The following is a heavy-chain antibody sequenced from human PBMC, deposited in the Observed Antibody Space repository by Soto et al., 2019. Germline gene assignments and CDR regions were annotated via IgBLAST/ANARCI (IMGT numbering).Heavy chain of an antibody. CDR1: GFIFTSYG. CDR2: IWYDGSTK. V-gene: IGHV3-33*01. CDR3: ARDFAVAGPDY. J-gene: IGHJ4*02. D-gene: IGHD6-19*01. Sequence: QVQLVESGGGVVQPGRSLRLSCAASGFIFTSYGMHWVRQAPGKGLEWVALIWYDGSTKYYADSVKGRFTISSDNIKNMVFLQMNSLRAEDTAVYYCARDFAVAGPDYWGQGTLVPVSS.